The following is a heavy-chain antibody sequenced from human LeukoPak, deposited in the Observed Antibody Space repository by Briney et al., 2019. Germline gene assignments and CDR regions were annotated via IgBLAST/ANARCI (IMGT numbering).Heavy chain of an antibody. D-gene: IGHD2-15*01. CDR2: IKSKTDGGTT. V-gene: IGHV3-15*01. CDR1: GLTSINAW. Sequence: GGSLRLSCAASGLTSINAWMTWVRQAPGEGLAWDGRIKSKTDGGTTDYAAPVKVRCTISRGDSKNTLYLQINSVKTEDTAVYYCTTEGVVVAATIDCWGRGTLVTVSS. CDR3: TTEGVVVAATIDC. J-gene: IGHJ4*02.